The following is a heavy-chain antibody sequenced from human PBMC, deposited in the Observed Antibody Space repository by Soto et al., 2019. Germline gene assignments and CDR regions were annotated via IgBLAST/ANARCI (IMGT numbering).Heavy chain of an antibody. D-gene: IGHD3-16*02. V-gene: IGHV1-69*01. CDR2: IIPIFGTA. CDR3: ARGRPIGATYYDYVWGSYRFDY. CDR1: GGTFSSYA. Sequence: QVQLVQSGAEVKKPGSSVKVSCKASGGTFSSYAISWVRQVPGQGLEWMGGIIPIFGTANYAQKFQGRVTITADECTSKAYMELSSLRSEDTAVYYCARGRPIGATYYDYVWGSYRFDYWGQGTLVTVSS. J-gene: IGHJ4*02.